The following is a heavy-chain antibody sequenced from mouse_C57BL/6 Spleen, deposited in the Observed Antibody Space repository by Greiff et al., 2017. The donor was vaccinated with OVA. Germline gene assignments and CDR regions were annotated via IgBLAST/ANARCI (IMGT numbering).Heavy chain of an antibody. CDR1: GFNIQDYY. Sequence: EVKLMESGAELVRPGASVQLSCTASGFNIQDYYMHWVKQRPEQGLEWIGRIDPEDGDTYYAPKFQGKATMTADTSSNTAYLQLSSLTSEDTAVYYCTQLTGTFAYWGQGTLVTVSA. J-gene: IGHJ3*01. D-gene: IGHD4-1*01. CDR3: TQLTGTFAY. CDR2: IDPEDGDT. V-gene: IGHV14-1*01.